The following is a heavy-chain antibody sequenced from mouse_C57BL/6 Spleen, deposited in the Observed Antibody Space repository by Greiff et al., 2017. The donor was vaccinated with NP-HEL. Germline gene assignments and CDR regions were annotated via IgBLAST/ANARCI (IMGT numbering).Heavy chain of an antibody. CDR2: INPSSGYT. J-gene: IGHJ2*01. CDR3: ARRHMVTDFDY. V-gene: IGHV1-7*01. CDR1: GYTFTSYW. Sequence: VQLQQSGAELAKPGASVKLSCKASGYTFTSYWMHWVKQRPGQGLEWIGYINPSSGYTKYNQKFKDKATLNADKSSSTAYMQLSSLTYEDSAVYYCARRHMVTDFDYWGQGTTLTVSS. D-gene: IGHD2-2*01.